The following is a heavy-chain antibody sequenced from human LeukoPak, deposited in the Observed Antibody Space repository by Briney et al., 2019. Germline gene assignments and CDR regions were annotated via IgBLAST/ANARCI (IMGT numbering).Heavy chain of an antibody. CDR2: INPNSGGT. D-gene: IGHD3-22*01. CDR1: GYTFTGYY. CDR3: ARESTGRYYDSSGYYKTFDY. Sequence: ASVKVSCKASGYTFTGYYMHWVRQAPGQGLEWMGWINPNSGGTNYAQKFQGRVAMTRDTSISTAYMELSRLRSDDTAVYYCARESTGRYYDSSGYYKTFDYWGQGTLVTVSS. J-gene: IGHJ4*02. V-gene: IGHV1-2*02.